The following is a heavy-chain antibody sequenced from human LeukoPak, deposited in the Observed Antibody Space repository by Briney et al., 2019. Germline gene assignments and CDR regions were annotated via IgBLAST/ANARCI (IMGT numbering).Heavy chain of an antibody. V-gene: IGHV3-30*02. CDR3: ASGSMVRGVKGY. CDR1: GFSFSSYG. J-gene: IGHJ4*02. Sequence: GGSLRLSCAASGFSFSSYGMHWVRQAPGKGLEWVAFILYDGSNKYDADSAKGRFTISRDNSKNTLYLQMNSLRAEDTAVYYCASGSMVRGVKGYWGQGTLVTVSS. D-gene: IGHD3-10*01. CDR2: ILYDGSNK.